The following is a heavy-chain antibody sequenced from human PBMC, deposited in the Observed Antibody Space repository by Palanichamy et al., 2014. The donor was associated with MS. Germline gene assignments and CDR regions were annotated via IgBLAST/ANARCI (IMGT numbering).Heavy chain of an antibody. V-gene: IGHV4-59*08. CDR3: ARHVAVAVRGTCAFDI. CDR2: IYYSGST. Sequence: QVQLQESGPGLVKPSETLSLTCTVSGGSISSYYWSWIRQPPGKGLEWIGYIYYSGSTNYNPSLKSRVTISVDTSKNQFSLKLSSVTAADTAVYYCARHVAVAVRGTCAFDIWGQGTMVTVSS. J-gene: IGHJ3*02. CDR1: GGSISSYY. D-gene: IGHD2-15*01.